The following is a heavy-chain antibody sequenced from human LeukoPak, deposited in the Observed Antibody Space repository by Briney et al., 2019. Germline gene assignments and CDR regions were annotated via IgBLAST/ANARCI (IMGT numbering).Heavy chain of an antibody. CDR1: GFTFDDYV. D-gene: IGHD6-19*01. Sequence: PGRSLRLSCAASGFTFDDYVMHWVRQAPGKGLEWVSGISWNSGSIGYADSVKGRFTISRDNAKNSLYLQMNSLRAEDTAIYYCAGGTGWLTTDWGQGTLVTVSS. CDR3: AGGTGWLTTD. J-gene: IGHJ4*02. V-gene: IGHV3-9*01. CDR2: ISWNSGSI.